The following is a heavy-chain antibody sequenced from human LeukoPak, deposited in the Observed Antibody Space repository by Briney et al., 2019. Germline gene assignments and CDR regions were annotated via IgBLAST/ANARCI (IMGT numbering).Heavy chain of an antibody. CDR3: ARTYDFWTGYYFDY. J-gene: IGHJ4*02. D-gene: IGHD3-3*01. CDR2: IVPIFGTA. Sequence: GTSVKVCCKASGGTFSSYAISWVRQAPGQGLEWMGGIVPIFGTANDARKFQGRVTITADESTSTAYMELSSLRSEDTAVYYCARTYDFWTGYYFDYWGQGTLVTVSS. CDR1: GGTFSSYA. V-gene: IGHV1-69*01.